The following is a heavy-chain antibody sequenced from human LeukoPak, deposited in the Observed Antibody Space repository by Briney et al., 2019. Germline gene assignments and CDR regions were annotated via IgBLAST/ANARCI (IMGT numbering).Heavy chain of an antibody. CDR3: ARDDGYNVFDI. Sequence: ASVKVSCKASGYTFTSYGISWVRQAPGQGLEWMGRINPNSGGTNHAQKFQGRVTMTRDTSISTAYMELSRLRSDDTAVYYCARDDGYNVFDIWGQGTMVTVSS. CDR1: GYTFTSYG. CDR2: INPNSGGT. D-gene: IGHD5-24*01. J-gene: IGHJ3*02. V-gene: IGHV1-2*06.